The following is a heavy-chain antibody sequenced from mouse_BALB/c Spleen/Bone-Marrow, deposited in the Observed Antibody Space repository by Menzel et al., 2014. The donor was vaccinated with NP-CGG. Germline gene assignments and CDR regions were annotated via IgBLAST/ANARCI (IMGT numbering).Heavy chain of an antibody. CDR1: GYTFTDHA. CDR3: ARSGKVRNAMDY. CDR2: ISGYYGDA. J-gene: IGHJ4*01. Sequence: VKLVESGAKLVRPGVSVKISRKGSGYTFTDHAIHWVKRSHAKSLEWIGVISGYYGDAIYNQKFKGKATMTVDKSSSTAYMELARLTSEDSAIYYCARSGKVRNAMDYWGQGTSVTASS. V-gene: IGHV1S137*01. D-gene: IGHD2-14*01.